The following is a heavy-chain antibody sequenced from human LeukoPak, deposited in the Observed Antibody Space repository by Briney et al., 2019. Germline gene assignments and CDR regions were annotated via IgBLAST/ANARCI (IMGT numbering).Heavy chain of an antibody. CDR1: EFIVSSYY. V-gene: IGHV3-53*01. Sequence: GGSLRLSCAASEFIVSSYYMSWVRQAPGKGLEWVSVMLTAGTTYYADSVKGRFTISRDDSKNMVYLQLNSLRAEDTAVYFCAREGYSSGWFRLWGQGTLVTVSS. J-gene: IGHJ1*01. CDR2: MLTAGTT. D-gene: IGHD6-19*01. CDR3: AREGYSSGWFRL.